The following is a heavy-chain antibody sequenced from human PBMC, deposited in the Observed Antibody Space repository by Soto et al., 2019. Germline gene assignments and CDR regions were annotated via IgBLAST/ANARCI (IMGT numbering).Heavy chain of an antibody. CDR1: GYTFTSYG. CDR2: ISAYNGNT. V-gene: IGHV1-18*01. Sequence: ASVKVSCKASGYTFTSYGISWVRQAPGQGLEWMGWISAYNGNTNYAQKLQGRVTMTTDTSTSTAYMELRSLRSDDTAVYYCARGYVDFWSGYYRTPTPFDYWGQGTLVTVSS. CDR3: ARGYVDFWSGYYRTPTPFDY. D-gene: IGHD3-3*01. J-gene: IGHJ4*02.